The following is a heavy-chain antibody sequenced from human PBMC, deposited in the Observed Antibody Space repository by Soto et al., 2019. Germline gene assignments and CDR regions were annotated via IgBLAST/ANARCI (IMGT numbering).Heavy chain of an antibody. CDR3: ARQGFGELHGLVDV. CDR2: IHYSGYT. D-gene: IGHD3-10*01. Sequence: QVQLQESGPGLVKPSETLSLTCTVSGGSISSYYCSWMRQSPGKGLEWIGYIHYSGYTSYNPSLTSRVALSADTSKNQFSLKLSSVTAADTAVYYCARQGFGELHGLVDVWGQGTTVTVSS. V-gene: IGHV4-59*08. CDR1: GGSISSYY. J-gene: IGHJ6*02.